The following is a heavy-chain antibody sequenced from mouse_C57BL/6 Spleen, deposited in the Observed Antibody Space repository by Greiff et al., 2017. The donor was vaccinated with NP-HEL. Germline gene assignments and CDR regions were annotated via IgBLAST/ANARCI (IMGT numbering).Heavy chain of an antibody. J-gene: IGHJ3*01. D-gene: IGHD1-1*01. CDR1: GFNITDYY. CDR3: TTGVYYYGSSSFAY. CDR2: IDPEDGDT. V-gene: IGHV14-1*01. Sequence: VQLQQSGAELVRPGASVKLSCTASGFNITDYYMHWVKQRPEQGLEWIGRIDPEDGDTEYAPKFQGKATMTADTSSNTAYLQLSSLTSEDTAVYYCTTGVYYYGSSSFAYWGQGTLVTVSA.